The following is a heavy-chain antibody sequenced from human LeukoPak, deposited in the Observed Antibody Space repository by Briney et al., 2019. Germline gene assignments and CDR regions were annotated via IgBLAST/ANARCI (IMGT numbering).Heavy chain of an antibody. CDR1: GFTFSDYH. CDR2: ISSSGSFT. CDR3: ARGSGTSYFDY. Sequence: GGSLRLSCAASGFTFSDYHMCWIRQAPGKGLEWVSYISSSGSFTNYAESVKGRFTISRDNAKNSLYLQMNSLRAEDTAVYYCARGSGTSYFDYWGQGTLVTFSS. J-gene: IGHJ4*02. D-gene: IGHD3-10*01. V-gene: IGHV3-11*05.